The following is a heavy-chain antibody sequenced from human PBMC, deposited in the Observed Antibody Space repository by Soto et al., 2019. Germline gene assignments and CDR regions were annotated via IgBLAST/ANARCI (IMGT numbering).Heavy chain of an antibody. CDR3: AKDWPIQRKWLRVGYFDY. J-gene: IGHJ4*02. V-gene: IGHV3-23*01. CDR2: ISVIGCST. CDR1: GFTFSRYD. D-gene: IGHD5-12*01. Sequence: PGGEVSLPGAASGFTFSRYDMSWGRQAPGKGLGWVSSISVIGCSTYYADSVKGRFTISRDNSKTTLYLQMNSLSAEDTAVYYCAKDWPIQRKWLRVGYFDYWGQGTLVTVSS.